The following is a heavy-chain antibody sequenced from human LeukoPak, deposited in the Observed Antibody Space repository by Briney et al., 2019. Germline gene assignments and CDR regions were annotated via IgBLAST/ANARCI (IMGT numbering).Heavy chain of an antibody. D-gene: IGHD5-24*01. CDR1: GFTFSSYA. V-gene: IGHV3-23*01. J-gene: IGHJ4*02. CDR2: ISGSGGST. CDR3: AKDLWDGYKLGDYFDY. Sequence: PGGSLRLSCAASGFTFSSYAMSWVRQAPGKGLEWVSAISGSGGSTYYADSVKGRFTISRDNSKNTLYLQMNSLRAEDTAVYYCAKDLWDGYKLGDYFDYWGQGTLVTVSS.